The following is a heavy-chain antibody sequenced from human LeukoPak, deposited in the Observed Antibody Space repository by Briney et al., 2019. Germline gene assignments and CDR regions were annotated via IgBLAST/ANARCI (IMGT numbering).Heavy chain of an antibody. D-gene: IGHD5-24*01. Sequence: GGSLRLSCAASGFTFSSYAMSWVRQAPGKGLEWVSVIYSDGSTYYADSVKGRFTISRDHSKNTLYLQMNSLRAEDTAVYYCARSEWLHDAFDIWGQGTMVTVSS. J-gene: IGHJ3*02. CDR2: IYSDGST. CDR1: GFTFSSYA. V-gene: IGHV3-66*01. CDR3: ARSEWLHDAFDI.